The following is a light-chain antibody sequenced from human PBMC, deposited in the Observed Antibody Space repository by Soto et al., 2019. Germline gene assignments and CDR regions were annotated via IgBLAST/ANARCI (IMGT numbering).Light chain of an antibody. J-gene: IGLJ1*01. Sequence: QSALTQPASVSGSPGQSISISCTRTSSDVGGYNYVSWYQQYPVKAPQLMIYDVTNRPSGVSDRFSGAKSGNTASLTISGLQADAEADYYFSSYTSSSTPYVFGAGTKLTVL. CDR2: DVT. CDR1: SSDVGGYNY. CDR3: SSYTSSSTPYV. V-gene: IGLV2-14*01.